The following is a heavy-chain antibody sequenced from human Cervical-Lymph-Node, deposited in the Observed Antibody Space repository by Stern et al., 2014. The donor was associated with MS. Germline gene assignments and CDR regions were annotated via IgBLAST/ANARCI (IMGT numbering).Heavy chain of an antibody. CDR3: ARIFGGNFDN. J-gene: IGHJ4*02. V-gene: IGHV4-30-2*01. Sequence: QAQLEESGSGLVKPSQTLSLTCAVSGGSISSGDYSWSWIRQPPGKSLEWIGYIVHSGSTYYNPSLKSRVSISVDRSKTQFSLKLSSVTAADTAMYYCARIFGGNFDNWGQGTLVTVSS. CDR2: IVHSGST. CDR1: GGSISSGDYS. D-gene: IGHD4-23*01.